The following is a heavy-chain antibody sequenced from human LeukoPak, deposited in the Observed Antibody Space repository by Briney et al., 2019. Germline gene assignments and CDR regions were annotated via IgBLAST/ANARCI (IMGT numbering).Heavy chain of an antibody. D-gene: IGHD2-15*01. CDR2: INHSGST. CDR3: ATSPYCSGGSCYQIDY. CDR1: GGSFSGYY. V-gene: IGHV4-34*01. Sequence: PSEILSLTCAVYGGSFSGYYWSWIRQPPGKGLEWIGEINHSGSTNYNPSLKSRVTISVDTSKNQFSLKLSSVTAADTAVYYCATSPYCSGGSCYQIDYWGQGTLVTVSS. J-gene: IGHJ4*02.